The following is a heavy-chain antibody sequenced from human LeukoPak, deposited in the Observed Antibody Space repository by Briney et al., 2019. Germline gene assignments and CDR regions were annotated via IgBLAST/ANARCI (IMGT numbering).Heavy chain of an antibody. D-gene: IGHD6-19*01. CDR2: VFGSGGSA. CDR1: GFTFNNYA. V-gene: IGHV3-23*01. Sequence: GGSLRLSCAASGFTFNNYAMSWVRQAPGKGLEWVAGVFGSGGSAHYTDSVKGRFTIFRDNSKNTVYLQMNSLRAEDTAVYYCGKTTVGYSSGRYPGWPVDYWGQGTLVTVSS. CDR3: GKTTVGYSSGRYPGWPVDY. J-gene: IGHJ4*02.